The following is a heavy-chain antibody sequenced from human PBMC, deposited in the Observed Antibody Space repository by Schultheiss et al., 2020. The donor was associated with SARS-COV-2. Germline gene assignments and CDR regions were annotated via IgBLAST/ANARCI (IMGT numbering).Heavy chain of an antibody. CDR3: AKDDRLAAPQRYFDY. Sequence: GGSLRLSCAASGFTFSSYAMSWVRQAPGKGLEWVAVISYDGSNKYYADSVKGRFTISRDNSKNTLYLQMNSLRAEDTAVYYCAKDDRLAAPQRYFDYWGQGTLVTVSS. J-gene: IGHJ4*02. D-gene: IGHD6-6*01. V-gene: IGHV3-30*18. CDR2: ISYDGSNK. CDR1: GFTFSSYA.